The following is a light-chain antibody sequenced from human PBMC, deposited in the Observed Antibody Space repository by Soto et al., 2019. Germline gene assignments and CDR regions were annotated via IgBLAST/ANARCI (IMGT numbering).Light chain of an antibody. J-gene: IGKJ5*01. Sequence: EIVLTQSPATLSLSPGERATLSCRASQSFSSYLAWYQQKPGQAPRLLIYDASKRATGIPARFSGRGSGTDLALTIRSLEPEDFAVYYCQQRSNWPPVITFGQGTRLEIK. CDR1: QSFSSY. CDR3: QQRSNWPPVIT. V-gene: IGKV3-11*01. CDR2: DAS.